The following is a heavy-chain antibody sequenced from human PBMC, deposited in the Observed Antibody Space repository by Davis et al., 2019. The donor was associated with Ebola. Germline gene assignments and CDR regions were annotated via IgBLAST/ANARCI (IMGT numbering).Heavy chain of an antibody. CDR3: ARRLVWDWFDP. D-gene: IGHD6-19*01. J-gene: IGHJ5*02. V-gene: IGHV1-3*01. Sequence: ASVQVSCKASGYSFTSYAMHWVRQAPGQRLEWMGWINAGNGNTKYSQKFQGRVTITRDTSASTAYMELSSLRSEDTGVYYCARRLVWDWFDPWGQGTLVTVSS. CDR2: INAGNGNT. CDR1: GYSFTSYA.